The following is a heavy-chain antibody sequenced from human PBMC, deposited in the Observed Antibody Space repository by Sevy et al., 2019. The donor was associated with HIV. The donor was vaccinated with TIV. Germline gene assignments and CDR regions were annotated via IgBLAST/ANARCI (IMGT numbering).Heavy chain of an antibody. J-gene: IGHJ4*02. CDR1: GFTFSSYA. Sequence: GGSLRLSCAASGFTFSSYAVSWVRRAPGKGLEWVSAISAGGGSTYYPDSVKGRCTISRDNSKNTLYLKMNSLRAEDTAVYYCAKDGVGATGNYFDYWGQGTLVTVSS. CDR3: AKDGVGATGNYFDY. D-gene: IGHD1-26*01. CDR2: ISAGGGST. V-gene: IGHV3-23*01.